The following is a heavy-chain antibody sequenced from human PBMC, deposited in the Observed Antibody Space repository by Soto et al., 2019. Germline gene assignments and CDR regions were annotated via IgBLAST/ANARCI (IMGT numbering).Heavy chain of an antibody. CDR3: ARKGTSYYDSIGYYFHYYYGMDV. J-gene: IGHJ6*02. CDR1: GRSISSSSYY. D-gene: IGHD3-22*01. V-gene: IGHV4-39*01. Sequence: QLQLQESGPGLVKPSETLSLTCTVSGRSISSSSYYWGWIRQPPGKGLEWIGSIYYSGSTYYNPSPKSRATRSVDTSKNPFSLTRSSWTAADTAVYYCARKGTSYYDSIGYYFHYYYGMDVWGQGTTVTVSS. CDR2: IYYSGST.